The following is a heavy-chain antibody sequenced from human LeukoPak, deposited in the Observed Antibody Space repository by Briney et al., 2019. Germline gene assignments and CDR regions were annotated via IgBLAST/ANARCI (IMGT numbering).Heavy chain of an antibody. CDR3: AKGGVATVDYFDY. D-gene: IGHD5-12*01. J-gene: IGHJ4*02. V-gene: IGHV3-30*18. Sequence: PGRSLRLSCAASGFTFGSYGMHWVSQAPGKGLQWVAVISYDGRNRYYADSVKGRFTISRDDSKNTVYLQMNSLRAEDTALYYCAKGGVATVDYFDYWGQGTLVTVSS. CDR2: ISYDGRNR. CDR1: GFTFGSYG.